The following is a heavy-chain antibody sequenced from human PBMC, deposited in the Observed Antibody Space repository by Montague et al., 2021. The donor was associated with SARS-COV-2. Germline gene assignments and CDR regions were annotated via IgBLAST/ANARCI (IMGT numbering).Heavy chain of an antibody. D-gene: IGHD3-3*01. J-gene: IGHJ5*02. Sequence: ETLSLTCAVSGGSISSSNWWSWVRQPPGKGLEWIGEIYHSGSTNYNPSLKSRVTISVDKSKNQFSLKLSSVTAADTAVYYCATSSYDFWSGYTQGDNWFDPWGQGTLVTVSS. CDR1: GGSISSSNW. CDR3: ATSSYDFWSGYTQGDNWFDP. V-gene: IGHV4-4*02. CDR2: IYHSGST.